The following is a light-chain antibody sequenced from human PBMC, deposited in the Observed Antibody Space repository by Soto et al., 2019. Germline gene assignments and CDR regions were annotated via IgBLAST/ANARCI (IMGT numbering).Light chain of an antibody. Sequence: QSVLTQPPSASGTPGQTITISCSGGSSNIGINTVSWYEHLPGTAPRLLIYGNNQRPSGVPDRFSVSKSGTSASLAISGLQSEDEAHYYCATWDDSLDVHVFGTGTKLTVL. J-gene: IGLJ1*01. CDR1: SSNIGINT. V-gene: IGLV1-44*01. CDR2: GNN. CDR3: ATWDDSLDVHV.